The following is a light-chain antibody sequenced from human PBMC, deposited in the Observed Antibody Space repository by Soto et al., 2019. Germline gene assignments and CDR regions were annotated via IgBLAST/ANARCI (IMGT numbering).Light chain of an antibody. Sequence: EIVFTQSPATLSFSPGERATLSCRASQTVSSSLAWYQQKPGQAPRLLIYEVSNRATGIPARFSGSGSGADFTLTISSLEPGDFALYYCQQHINWPLTFGGGTKVDIK. CDR1: QTVSSS. V-gene: IGKV3-11*01. J-gene: IGKJ4*01. CDR3: QQHINWPLT. CDR2: EVS.